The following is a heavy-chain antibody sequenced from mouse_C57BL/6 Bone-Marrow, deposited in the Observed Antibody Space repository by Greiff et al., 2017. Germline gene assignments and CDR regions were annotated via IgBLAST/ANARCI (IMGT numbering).Heavy chain of an antibody. D-gene: IGHD2-4*01. V-gene: IGHV1-64*01. CDR3: ARAYYDYLTWYIDV. Sequence: QVQLQQPGAELVKPGASVKLSCKASGYTFTSYWMHWVKQRPGQGLEWIGMIHPKSGSTNYNEKLKSKATLTVDKSSSTAYMQRSSLTSEDSAGYYSARAYYDYLTWYIDVWGTGTTVTVSS. J-gene: IGHJ1*03. CDR1: GYTFTSYW. CDR2: IHPKSGST.